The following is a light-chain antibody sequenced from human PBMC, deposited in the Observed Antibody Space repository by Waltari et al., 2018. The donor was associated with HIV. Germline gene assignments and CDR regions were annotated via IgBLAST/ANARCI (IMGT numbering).Light chain of an antibody. Sequence: QAALTQPPSLSGAPGQRLAISCTGNTSSIRPNFDVHWYQFVAGAVPKLVLSGATTRPTGVSDRFAGSRSDTSASLAITGLRADDEATYYCQSFDRTLSSYVFGTGTTVSVL. CDR1: TSSIRPNFD. CDR3: QSFDRTLSSYV. J-gene: IGLJ1*01. CDR2: GAT. V-gene: IGLV1-40*01.